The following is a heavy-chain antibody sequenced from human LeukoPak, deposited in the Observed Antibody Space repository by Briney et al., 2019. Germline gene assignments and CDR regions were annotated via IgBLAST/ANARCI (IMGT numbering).Heavy chain of an antibody. D-gene: IGHD2-21*02. V-gene: IGHV1-2*02. CDR2: SNPKSGSP. CDR1: GYTFTHYY. J-gene: IGHJ4*02. CDR3: ARDDSSLTKVTAYDY. Sequence: ASVKVSCKASGYTFTHYYIHWVRHAPGQGLECMGWSNPKSGSPNYAQRFQGRISMTRDTSISTVYLEVTSLRSDDTAMYYCARDDSSLTKVTAYDYWGQGTLVTVSS.